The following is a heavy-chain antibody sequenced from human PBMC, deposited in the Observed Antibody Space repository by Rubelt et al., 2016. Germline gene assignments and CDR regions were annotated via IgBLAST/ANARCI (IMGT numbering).Heavy chain of an antibody. J-gene: IGHJ4*02. Sequence: QVQLVQSGAEVKKPGASVKVSCKASGYTFTSYGISWVRQAPGQGLEWMGIINPSGGSTSYAQKFQGRVTMTRDTSTSTVYMELSSLRSEDTAVYYCARGMWELPFDYWGQGTLVTVSS. CDR3: ARGMWELPFDY. CDR1: GYTFTSYG. D-gene: IGHD1-26*01. V-gene: IGHV1-46*01. CDR2: INPSGGST.